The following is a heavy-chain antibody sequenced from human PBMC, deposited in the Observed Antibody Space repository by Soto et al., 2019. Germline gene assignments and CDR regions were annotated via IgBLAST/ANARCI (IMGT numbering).Heavy chain of an antibody. V-gene: IGHV4-59*11. CDR3: ARVISYGYFDY. D-gene: IGHD1-26*01. J-gene: IGHJ4*02. CDR2: MHHSGST. CDR1: GVSITSHY. Sequence: SETLSLTCTVSGVSITSHYWSWIRQSPGKGLEWIAYMHHSGSTYYNPSLKSRVTVSIDRSKNQFSLKLSSVTAADTAVYYCARVISYGYFDYWGQGNLVTVSS.